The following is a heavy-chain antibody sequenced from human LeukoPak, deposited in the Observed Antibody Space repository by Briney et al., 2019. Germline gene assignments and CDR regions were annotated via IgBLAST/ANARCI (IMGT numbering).Heavy chain of an antibody. J-gene: IGHJ4*02. CDR3: AKDTILGVAQYYFDY. CDR1: GFTFSSYS. CDR2: ISSSSSYI. D-gene: IGHD2-8*02. Sequence: PGGSLRLSCAASGFTFSSYSMNWVRQAPGKGLEWVSSISSSSSYIYYADSVKGRFTISRDNSKNTLYLQMNSLRAEDTAVYYCAKDTILGVAQYYFDYWGQGTLVTVSS. V-gene: IGHV3-21*04.